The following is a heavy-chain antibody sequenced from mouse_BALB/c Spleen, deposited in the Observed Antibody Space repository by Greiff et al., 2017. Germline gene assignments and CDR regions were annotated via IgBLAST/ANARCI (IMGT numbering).Heavy chain of an antibody. CDR1: GFTFSSFG. Sequence: EVKLQESGGGLVQPGGSRKLSCAASGFTFSSFGMHWVRQAPEKGLEWVAYISSGSSTIYYADTVKGRFTISRDNPKNTLFLQMTSLRSEDTAMYYCARDGSSSDWYFDVWGAGTTVTVSS. CDR3: ARDGSSSDWYFDV. D-gene: IGHD1-1*01. V-gene: IGHV5-17*02. CDR2: ISSGSSTI. J-gene: IGHJ1*01.